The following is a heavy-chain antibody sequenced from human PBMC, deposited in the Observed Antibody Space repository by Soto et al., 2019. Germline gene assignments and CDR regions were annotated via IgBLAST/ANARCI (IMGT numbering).Heavy chain of an antibody. CDR3: ARDTLQDPPPSYGMDV. Sequence: GGSLRLSCAASGFTFSSYGMHWVRHAPGKGLEWVAVIWYDGSNKYYADSVKGRFTISRDNSKNTLYLQMNSLRAEDTAVYYCARDTLQDPPPSYGMDVWGQGTTVTVSS. CDR2: IWYDGSNK. CDR1: GFTFSSYG. J-gene: IGHJ6*02. V-gene: IGHV3-33*01.